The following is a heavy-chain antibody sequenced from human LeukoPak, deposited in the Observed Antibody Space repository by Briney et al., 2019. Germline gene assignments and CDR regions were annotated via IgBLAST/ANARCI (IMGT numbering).Heavy chain of an antibody. D-gene: IGHD1-26*01. J-gene: IGHJ4*02. CDR3: AKDGDGGSYYVLFDY. V-gene: IGHV3-23*01. Sequence: PGGSLRLSCAASGFTFDDYAMSWVRQAPGKGLEWVSVISGSGGNTYYADSVKGRFTISRDNSKNTLFLQMNSLRAEDTAVYYCAKDGDGGSYYVLFDYWGQGALVTVSS. CDR2: ISGSGGNT. CDR1: GFTFDDYA.